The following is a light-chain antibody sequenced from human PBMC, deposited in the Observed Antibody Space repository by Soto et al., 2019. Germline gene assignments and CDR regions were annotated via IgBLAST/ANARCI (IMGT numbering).Light chain of an antibody. J-gene: IGLJ1*01. CDR1: SSDICAYNY. CDR3: SSFSSAIAFV. CDR2: EVT. V-gene: IGLV2-14*01. Sequence: QSALTQPASVSGSPGQSITISCTGTSSDICAYNYVSWYQQHPGKAPKLMIYEVTNRPSGISNRFSGSRSGNTASLSISGLQAEDEADYYCSSFSSAIAFVFGTGTKLTVL.